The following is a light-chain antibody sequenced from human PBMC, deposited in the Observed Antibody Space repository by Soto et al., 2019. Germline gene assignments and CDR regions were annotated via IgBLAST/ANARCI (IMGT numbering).Light chain of an antibody. V-gene: IGKV1-39*01. CDR3: QQYNGHSTWT. Sequence: QRTESGSCVYVCVGGRVTITCRARQIINSYLNWYQQKPGKAPKLLIYAASSLLSGVPSRFSGSGSRTDFTHTISSLQPDDFATYPCQQYNGHSTWTFGQGTKVDIK. CDR2: AAS. CDR1: QIINSY. J-gene: IGKJ1*01.